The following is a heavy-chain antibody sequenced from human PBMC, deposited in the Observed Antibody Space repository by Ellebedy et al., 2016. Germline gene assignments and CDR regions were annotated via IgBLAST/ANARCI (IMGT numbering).Heavy chain of an antibody. D-gene: IGHD3-9*01. Sequence: GESLKISCAASGFTFSDYYMSWIRQAPGKGLEWVSYISSSSSYTNYADSVKGRFTISRDNAKNSLYLQMNSLRAEDTAVYYCASFTPNWFFDYWGQGTLVTVSS. CDR2: ISSSSSYT. CDR3: ASFTPNWFFDY. J-gene: IGHJ4*02. V-gene: IGHV3-11*03. CDR1: GFTFSDYY.